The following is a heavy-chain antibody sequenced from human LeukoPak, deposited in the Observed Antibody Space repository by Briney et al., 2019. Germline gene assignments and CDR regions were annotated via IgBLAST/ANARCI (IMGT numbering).Heavy chain of an antibody. CDR3: ARDSRQWLLAFDY. Sequence: PSETLSLTCTVSGGSISSSSYYWGWIRQPPGKGLEWIGSIYYSGSTYHNPTLKSRVTISVDTSKNQFSLKLSSVTAADTAVYYCARDSRQWLLAFDYWGQGTLVTVSS. V-gene: IGHV4-39*07. D-gene: IGHD3-22*01. J-gene: IGHJ4*02. CDR2: IYYSGST. CDR1: GGSISSSSYY.